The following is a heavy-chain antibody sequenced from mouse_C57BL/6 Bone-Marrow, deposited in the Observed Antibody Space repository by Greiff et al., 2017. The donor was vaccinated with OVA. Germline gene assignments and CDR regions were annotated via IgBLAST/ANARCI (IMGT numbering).Heavy chain of an antibody. CDR2: INPYNGDT. Sequence: EVQRVESGPELVKPGASVKISCKASGYSFTGYFMNWVKQSHGKSLEWIGRINPYNGDTFYNQKFKGKATLTVDKSSSTAHMELLSLTSEDFAVYYCARYSNYPFYAMDYWGQGTSVTVSS. D-gene: IGHD2-5*01. J-gene: IGHJ4*01. CDR3: ARYSNYPFYAMDY. CDR1: GYSFTGYF. V-gene: IGHV1-37*01.